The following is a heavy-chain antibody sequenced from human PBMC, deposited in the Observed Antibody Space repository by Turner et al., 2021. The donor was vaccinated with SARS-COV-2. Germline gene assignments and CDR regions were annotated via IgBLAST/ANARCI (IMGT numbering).Heavy chain of an antibody. D-gene: IGHD3-3*01. Sequence: QVQLVESGGGVVQPGRSLRLYCTASGFTFTTYAMHWVRQAPGKGLEWVAIISNHGTSQFYADSVKGRFSISRDNSKNTVFLQMNSLRAEDTAVYYCARVDSPTKGFYFDYWGQGTLVTVSS. V-gene: IGHV3-30-3*01. CDR1: GFTFTTYA. CDR3: ARVDSPTKGFYFDY. CDR2: ISNHGTSQ. J-gene: IGHJ4*02.